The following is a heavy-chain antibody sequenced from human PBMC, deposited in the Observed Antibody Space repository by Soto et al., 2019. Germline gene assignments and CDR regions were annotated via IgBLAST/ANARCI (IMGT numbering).Heavy chain of an antibody. Sequence: QVQLVESGGGVVQPGRSLTLSCAASGFTFSSYGMHWVRQAPGKGLEWVAVIWDDGSNKYYADSVKGRFTISRDNSKNTLYLQMNSLRAEETAVYSCARDPSITIVRAVIIYNAFDIWGQGTMVTVSS. V-gene: IGHV3-33*01. D-gene: IGHD3-10*01. J-gene: IGHJ3*02. CDR2: IWDDGSNK. CDR1: GFTFSSYG. CDR3: ARDPSITIVRAVIIYNAFDI.